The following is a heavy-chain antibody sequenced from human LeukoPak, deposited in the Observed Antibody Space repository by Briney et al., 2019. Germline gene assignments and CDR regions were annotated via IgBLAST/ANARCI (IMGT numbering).Heavy chain of an antibody. CDR2: IYPGDSDS. CDR3: ARGHHVVVATATWASDAFDL. V-gene: IGHV5-51*01. D-gene: IGHD2-21*02. Sequence: GESLKISCKGSGYNFTSHWIGWVRQMPGKGLEWMGIIYPGDSDSRQSPSLRGQVTISADKSINTAYLQWNSLKASDTALYYCARGHHVVVATATWASDAFDLWGQGTMVTVSS. J-gene: IGHJ3*01. CDR1: GYNFTSHW.